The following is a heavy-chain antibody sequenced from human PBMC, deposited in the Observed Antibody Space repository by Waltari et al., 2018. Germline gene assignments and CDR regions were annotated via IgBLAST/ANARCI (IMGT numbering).Heavy chain of an antibody. D-gene: IGHD1-26*01. J-gene: IGHJ4*02. V-gene: IGHV3-7*03. Sequence: EVQLVESGGGWVQPGGSLRLACAAAGFTFSSYWLSGVRQAPGKGLEWVANIKQDGSEKYYVDSVKGRFTISRDTAKNSLYLQMNSLRAEDTAVYYCARLIVGATFLDYWGQGTLVTVSS. CDR3: ARLIVGATFLDY. CDR1: GFTFSSYW. CDR2: IKQDGSEK.